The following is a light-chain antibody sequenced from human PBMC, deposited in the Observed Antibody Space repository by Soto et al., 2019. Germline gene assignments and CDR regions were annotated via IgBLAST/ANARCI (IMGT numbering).Light chain of an antibody. J-gene: IGLJ2*01. V-gene: IGLV3-9*01. Sequence: SYELTQPLSVSVALGQTARITCGGNNIGSKNVHWYQQKPCQAPVLVIYRDSNRPSGIPERFSGSNSGNTATLTISRAQAGDEADYYCQVWDSVVFGGGTKVTVL. CDR1: NIGSKN. CDR2: RDS. CDR3: QVWDSVV.